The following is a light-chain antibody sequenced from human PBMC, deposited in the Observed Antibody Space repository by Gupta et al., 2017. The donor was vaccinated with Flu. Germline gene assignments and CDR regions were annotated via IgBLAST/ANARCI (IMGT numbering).Light chain of an antibody. J-gene: IGLJ2*01. CDR1: SSNIGINY. CDR3: GTWDDSLSAMV. V-gene: IGLV1-51*01. Sequence: QSVLTQPPSVSAAPGQKVTFSCSGSSSNIGINYVSWYQQLPGTAPRLLIYENDKRPSGIPDRITGSKSGTSATLGITGLQPGDEAHYYCGTWDDSLSAMVFGGGTKVAVL. CDR2: END.